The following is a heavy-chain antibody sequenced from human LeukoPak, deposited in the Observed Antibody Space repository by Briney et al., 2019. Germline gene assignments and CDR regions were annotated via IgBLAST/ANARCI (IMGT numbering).Heavy chain of an antibody. Sequence: GGSLRLSCAASGFTFSSYWMHWVRQAPGKGLVWVSRIKSDGSSTTYAVSVKGRFTISRDNAKNTLYLQMNSLRAEDTAVYYCATNYYGSGPDHWGQGTLVTVSS. J-gene: IGHJ4*02. V-gene: IGHV3-74*01. D-gene: IGHD3-10*01. CDR2: IKSDGSST. CDR3: ATNYYGSGPDH. CDR1: GFTFSSYW.